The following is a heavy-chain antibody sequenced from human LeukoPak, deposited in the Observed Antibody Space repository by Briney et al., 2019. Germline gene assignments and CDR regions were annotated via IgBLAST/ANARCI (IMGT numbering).Heavy chain of an antibody. CDR3: ARLGRGITMVRGAPFPEYFQH. CDR1: GGSISSYY. Sequence: SETLSLTCTVSGGSISSYYWSWIRQPPGKGLEWIGYIYYSGSTNYNPSLKSRVTISVDTSKNQFSLKLSSVTAADTAVYYCARLGRGITMVRGAPFPEYFQHWGQGTLVTVSP. D-gene: IGHD3-10*01. J-gene: IGHJ1*01. CDR2: IYYSGST. V-gene: IGHV4-59*08.